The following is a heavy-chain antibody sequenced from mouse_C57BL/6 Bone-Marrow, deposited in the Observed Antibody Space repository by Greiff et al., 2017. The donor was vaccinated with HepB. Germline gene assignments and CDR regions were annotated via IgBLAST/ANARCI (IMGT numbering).Heavy chain of an antibody. Sequence: EVQLVESGGGLVQPQGSLKLSCAASGFSFNTYAMNWVRQAPGKGLEWVARIRSKSNNYATYYADSVKDRFTISRDDSESMLYLQMNNLKTEDTAMYYCVRHDRGRFAYWGQGTLVTVSA. CDR1: GFSFNTYA. J-gene: IGHJ3*01. CDR3: VRHDRGRFAY. V-gene: IGHV10-1*01. D-gene: IGHD3-1*01. CDR2: IRSKSNNYAT.